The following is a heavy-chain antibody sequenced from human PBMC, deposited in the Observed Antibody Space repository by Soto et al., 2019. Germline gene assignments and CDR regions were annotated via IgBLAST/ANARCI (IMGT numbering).Heavy chain of an antibody. Sequence: GGSLRLSCAASRYTLKSYGLGGVRQAPGKGLEWVSTIDSSGVNTHYADSVKGRFTISRDNSRNTLHLQMHDLRADDTALYYCVSWVSAHFDYWGQGTVVTVSS. CDR1: RYTLKSYG. J-gene: IGHJ4*02. V-gene: IGHV3-23*01. CDR2: IDSSGVNT. CDR3: VSWVSAHFDY. D-gene: IGHD3-16*01.